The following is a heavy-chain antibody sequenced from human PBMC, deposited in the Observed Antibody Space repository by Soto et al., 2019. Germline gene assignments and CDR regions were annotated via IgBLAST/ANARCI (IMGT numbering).Heavy chain of an antibody. CDR3: AKDHSSSWNYFDY. Sequence: GGSLRLSCAASGFTFSSYGMHWVRQAPGKGVEWVAVISYDGSNKYYADSVKGRFTISRDNSKNTLYLQMNSLRAEDTAVYYCAKDHSSSWNYFDYWGQGTLVTVSS. CDR2: ISYDGSNK. J-gene: IGHJ4*02. CDR1: GFTFSSYG. V-gene: IGHV3-30*18. D-gene: IGHD6-13*01.